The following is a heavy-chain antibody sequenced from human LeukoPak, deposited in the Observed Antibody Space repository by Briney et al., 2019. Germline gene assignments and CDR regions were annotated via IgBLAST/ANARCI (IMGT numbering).Heavy chain of an antibody. J-gene: IGHJ6*02. CDR2: INPSDSST. CDR1: GYTFTSYY. D-gene: IGHD3-10*01. CDR3: ARAEQTKWFGELFKYYYGMDV. Sequence: ASVKVSCKASGYTFTSYYMHWVRQAPGQGLEWMGIINPSDSSTTYAQKFQGRVTMTRDTSTSTVYMELRSLRSDDTAVYYCARAEQTKWFGELFKYYYGMDVWGQGTTVTVSS. V-gene: IGHV1-46*01.